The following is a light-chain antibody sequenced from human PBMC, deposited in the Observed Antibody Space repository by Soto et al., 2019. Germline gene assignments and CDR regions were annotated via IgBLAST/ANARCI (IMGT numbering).Light chain of an antibody. V-gene: IGLV2-11*01. CDR2: DVS. CDR1: SSDVGAYNF. CDR3: CSYAGSYTLV. Sequence: QSALTQPRSVSGSPGQSVTISCTGTSSDVGAYNFVSWYQQHPGRVPKLMIYDVSRQPSGVPDRFSGSKSGNTASLTISGLQADDEADYYCCSYAGSYTLVFGGGTKLTVL. J-gene: IGLJ3*02.